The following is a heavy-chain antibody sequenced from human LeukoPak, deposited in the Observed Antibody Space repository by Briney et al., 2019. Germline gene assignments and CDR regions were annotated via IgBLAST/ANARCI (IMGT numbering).Heavy chain of an antibody. J-gene: IGHJ3*02. CDR3: ARDSYYYGSGPSLMTFDI. D-gene: IGHD3-10*01. CDR2: ISYDGSNK. CDR1: GFTFSSYA. V-gene: IGHV3-30*04. Sequence: PGGSLRLSCAASGFTFSSYAMHWVRQAPGKGLEWVAVISYDGSNKYYADSVKGRFTISRDNSKNTLYLQMNSLRAEDTAVYYCARDSYYYGSGPSLMTFDIWGQGTMVTVSS.